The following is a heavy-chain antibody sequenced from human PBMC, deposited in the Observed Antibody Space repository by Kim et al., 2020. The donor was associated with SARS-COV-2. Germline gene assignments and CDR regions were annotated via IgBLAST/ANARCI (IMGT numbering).Heavy chain of an antibody. CDR3: AAEALPIVGAPRGFDP. Sequence: SVKVSCKASGFTFTSSAVQWVRQARGQRLEWIGWIVVGSGNTNYAQKFQERVTITRDMSTSTAYMELSSLRSEDTAVYYCAAEALPIVGAPRGFDPWGQGTLVTVSS. D-gene: IGHD1-26*01. CDR2: IVVGSGNT. V-gene: IGHV1-58*01. CDR1: GFTFTSSA. J-gene: IGHJ5*02.